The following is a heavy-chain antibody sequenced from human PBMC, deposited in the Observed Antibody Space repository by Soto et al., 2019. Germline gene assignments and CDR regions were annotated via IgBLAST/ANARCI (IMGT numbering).Heavy chain of an antibody. J-gene: IGHJ4*02. CDR3: AKAEAAARPFDY. CDR1: GFTFSSYA. Sequence: EVQLLESGGGLVQPGGSLRLSCAASGFTFSSYAMSWVRQAPGKGLEWVSAISGSGGSTYYADSVKGRFTISRDNSKNTMYLQMTSLRAEDTAVYYCAKAEAAARPFDYWGQGTLVTVSS. CDR2: ISGSGGST. V-gene: IGHV3-23*01. D-gene: IGHD6-6*01.